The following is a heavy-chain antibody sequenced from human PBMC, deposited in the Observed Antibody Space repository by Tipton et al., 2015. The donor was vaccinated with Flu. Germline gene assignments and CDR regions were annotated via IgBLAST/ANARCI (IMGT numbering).Heavy chain of an antibody. D-gene: IGHD2/OR15-2a*01. V-gene: IGHV1-2*02. CDR3: APPSLSGSSPNWYFDL. CDR2: INPNSGGT. J-gene: IGHJ2*01. CDR1: GYTFTGYY. Sequence: QVQLVQSGAEVKKPGASVKVSCKASGYTFTGYYMHWVRQAPGQGLEWMGWINPNSGGTNYAQKFQGRVTMTRDTSISTAYMELRRLRSAAPALYYCAPPSLSGSSPNWYFDLWGRGPLVTVSS.